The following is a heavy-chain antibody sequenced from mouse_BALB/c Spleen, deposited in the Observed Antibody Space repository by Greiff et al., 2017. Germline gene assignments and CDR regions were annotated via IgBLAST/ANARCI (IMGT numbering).Heavy chain of an antibody. CDR2: ITHSGET. J-gene: IGHJ1*01. CDR1: GFPITSGYY. Sequence: QVQLQQSGPGLVKPSQSLFLACSITGFPITSGYYWIWIRQSPGKSLEWMGYITHSGETFYNPSLQSPISITRETSKNQFFLQLNSVTTEDTAMYYCAGDRDGYYVDFDVWGAGTTVTVSS. CDR3: AGDRDGYYVDFDV. D-gene: IGHD2-3*01. V-gene: IGHV12-3*02.